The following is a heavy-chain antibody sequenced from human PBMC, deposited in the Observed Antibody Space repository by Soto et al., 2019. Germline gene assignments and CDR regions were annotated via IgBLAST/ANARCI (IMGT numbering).Heavy chain of an antibody. Sequence: ASVKVSCKASGGTFSSYAISWVRQAPGQGLEWMGGIIPIFGTANYAQKFQGRVTITADESTSTAYMELSSLRSEDTAVYYCARDLITMVRGVVLYYYYGMDVWGQGTTVTVSS. CDR2: IIPIFGTA. CDR3: ARDLITMVRGVVLYYYYGMDV. V-gene: IGHV1-69*13. CDR1: GGTFSSYA. J-gene: IGHJ6*02. D-gene: IGHD3-10*01.